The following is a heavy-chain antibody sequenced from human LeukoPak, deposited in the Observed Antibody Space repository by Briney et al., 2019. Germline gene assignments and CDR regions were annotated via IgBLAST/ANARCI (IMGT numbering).Heavy chain of an antibody. J-gene: IGHJ4*02. Sequence: PGGSLRLSCAASAFAFGSYWMSWVRQAPGKGLDWVSLIYSAGGTSYADSVKGRFTISKDNSKNTLYLQMNRLRLEDTAVYYCASSNCDGDCYLDYWGQGTLVTVSS. CDR1: AFAFGSYW. CDR2: IYSAGGT. D-gene: IGHD2-21*02. CDR3: ASSNCDGDCYLDY. V-gene: IGHV3-53*01.